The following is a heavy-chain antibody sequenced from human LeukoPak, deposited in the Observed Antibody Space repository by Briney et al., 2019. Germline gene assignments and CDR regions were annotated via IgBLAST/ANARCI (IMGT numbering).Heavy chain of an antibody. CDR1: GFSFSFSN. V-gene: IGHV3-23*01. CDR2: ISGSGGTT. J-gene: IGHJ4*02. D-gene: IGHD2/OR15-2a*01. CDR3: AREILLDY. Sequence: GGSLRLSCAASGFSFSFSNMNWVRQAPGKGQEWVSVISGSGGTTYYADSVKGRYTISRDNSKSMLYLQMNSLRAEDTAVYYCAREILLDYWGQGTLVTVSS.